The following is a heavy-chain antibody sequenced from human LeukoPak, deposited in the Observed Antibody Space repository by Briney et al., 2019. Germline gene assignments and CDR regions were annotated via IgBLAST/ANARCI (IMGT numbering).Heavy chain of an antibody. J-gene: IGHJ3*02. V-gene: IGHV4-34*01. Sequence: SETLSLTCSVSGDSISYFYWSWIRQAAGKGLEWIGEINHSGSTNYNPSLKSRVTISVDTSKNQFSLKLSSVTAADTAVYYCARQKRYYYDSRLAFDIWGQGTMVTVSS. CDR3: ARQKRYYYDSRLAFDI. D-gene: IGHD3-22*01. CDR2: INHSGST. CDR1: GDSISYFY.